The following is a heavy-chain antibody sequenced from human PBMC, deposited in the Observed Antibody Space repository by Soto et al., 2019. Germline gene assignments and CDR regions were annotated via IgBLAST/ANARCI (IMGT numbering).Heavy chain of an antibody. V-gene: IGHV1-69*01. CDR1: GGTFSSYA. D-gene: IGHD6-19*01. J-gene: IGHJ4*02. CDR2: IIPSFGTA. Sequence: QVQLVQSGADVKKPGSSVKVSCKASGGTFSSYAISWVRQAPGQGLEWMGGIIPSFGTANYAQKLQGRVTITADESTSTAYMELSSLRSEDTAVYYCARDPREGIAVAGLLYYWGQGTLVTVSS. CDR3: ARDPREGIAVAGLLYY.